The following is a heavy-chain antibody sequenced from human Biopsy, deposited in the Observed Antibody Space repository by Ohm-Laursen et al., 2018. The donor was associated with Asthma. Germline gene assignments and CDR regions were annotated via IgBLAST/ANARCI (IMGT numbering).Heavy chain of an antibody. CDR1: GFTFADYG. J-gene: IGHJ4*02. D-gene: IGHD6-19*01. Sequence: SLRLSCTASGFTFADYGMSWVRQAPGKAPHSVSRINWNGGSTGYAGSVKGRFTISRDNAKNSLYLQMNSLRAEDTALYHCGRDMGGFGSGWFPVEFWGQGTLVTVSS. V-gene: IGHV3-20*01. CDR2: INWNGGST. CDR3: GRDMGGFGSGWFPVEF.